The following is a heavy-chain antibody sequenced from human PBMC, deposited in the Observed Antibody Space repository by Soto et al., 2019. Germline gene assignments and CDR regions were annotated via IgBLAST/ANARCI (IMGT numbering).Heavy chain of an antibody. CDR2: IYHSGST. Sequence: SETLSLTCAVSGGSISSSNWWSWVRQPPGKGLEWIGEIYHSGSTNYNPSLKSRVTISVDKSKNQFSLKLSSVTAADTAVYYCARDPPPNSGSYGAFDIWGQGTMVTVSS. J-gene: IGHJ3*02. CDR1: GGSISSSNW. D-gene: IGHD1-26*01. CDR3: ARDPPPNSGSYGAFDI. V-gene: IGHV4-4*02.